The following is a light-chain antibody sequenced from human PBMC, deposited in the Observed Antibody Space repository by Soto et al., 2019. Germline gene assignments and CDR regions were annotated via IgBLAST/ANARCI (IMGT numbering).Light chain of an antibody. Sequence: QSVLTQPASVSGSPGQSIAISCTGNSSGIGTFNLVSWYQQHPGRAPKLIIYEVNKRPSGISSRFSASKSGNTASLTISGLQADDEADYYCYSFAGFNTHFGGGTKLTVL. CDR1: SSGIGTFNL. J-gene: IGLJ2*01. CDR2: EVN. CDR3: YSFAGFNTH. V-gene: IGLV2-23*02.